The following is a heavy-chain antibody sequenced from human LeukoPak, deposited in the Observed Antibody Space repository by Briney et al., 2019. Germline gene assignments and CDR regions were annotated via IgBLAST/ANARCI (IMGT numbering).Heavy chain of an antibody. D-gene: IGHD3-22*01. CDR2: IYDSGST. J-gene: IGHJ4*02. CDR1: GGSISSYY. CDR3: ARQSISGSSLSYFDY. Sequence: SETLSLTCTVSGGSISSYYWSWIRQPPGKGLEWIGNIYDSGSTNYNPSLKSRVTISVDTSKNQCSLKLSSVTAADTSVYYCARQSISGSSLSYFDYWGQGTLVNVSS. V-gene: IGHV4-59*01.